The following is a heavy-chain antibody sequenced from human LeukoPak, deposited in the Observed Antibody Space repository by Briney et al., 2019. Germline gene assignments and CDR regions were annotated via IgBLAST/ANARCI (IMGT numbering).Heavy chain of an antibody. CDR3: ARDASSVHFDWLLSRLHWFDP. CDR2: IIPIFGTA. Sequence: VASVKVSRKASGGTFSSYAISWVRQAPGQGLEWMGRIIPIFGTANYAQKFQGRVTITTDESTSTAYMELSSLRSEDTAVYYCARDASSVHFDWLLSRLHWFDPWGQGTLVTVSS. J-gene: IGHJ5*02. CDR1: GGTFSSYA. D-gene: IGHD3-9*01. V-gene: IGHV1-69*05.